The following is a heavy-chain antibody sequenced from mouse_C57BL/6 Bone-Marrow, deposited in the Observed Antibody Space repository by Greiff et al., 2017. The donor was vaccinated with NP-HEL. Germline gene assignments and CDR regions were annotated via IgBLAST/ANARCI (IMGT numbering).Heavy chain of an antibody. CDR3: ARRGTTVPSYAMDY. Sequence: QVQLKQPGAELVKPGASVKLSCKASGYTFTSYWMHWVKQRPGQGLEWIGMIHPNSGSTNYNEKFKSKATLTVDKSSSTAYMQRSSLTSEDSAVYYCARRGTTVPSYAMDYWGQGTSVTVSS. D-gene: IGHD1-1*01. CDR2: IHPNSGST. J-gene: IGHJ4*01. CDR1: GYTFTSYW. V-gene: IGHV1-64*01.